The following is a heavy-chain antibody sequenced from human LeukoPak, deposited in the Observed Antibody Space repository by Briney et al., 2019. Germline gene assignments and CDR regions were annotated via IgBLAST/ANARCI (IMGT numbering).Heavy chain of an antibody. CDR1: GFTFSSYA. J-gene: IGHJ4*02. D-gene: IGHD6-6*01. Sequence: GGSLRLSCAASGFTFSSYAMHWVRQAPGKGLEWVAVISYDGSNKYYADSVKGRFTISRDNSKNTLYLQMNSLRAEDTAVYCCAKEEYSSRDRSNFDYWGQGTLVTVSS. CDR2: ISYDGSNK. CDR3: AKEEYSSRDRSNFDY. V-gene: IGHV3-30*04.